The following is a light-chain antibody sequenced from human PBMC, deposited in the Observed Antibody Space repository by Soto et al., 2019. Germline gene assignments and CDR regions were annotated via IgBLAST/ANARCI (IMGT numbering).Light chain of an antibody. V-gene: IGKV1-5*01. J-gene: IGKJ1*01. Sequence: KLTQSPSSLSASVRDRVTITCRASQSMSSWLAWYQQKPGKAPKLLTYDASSLESGVPSRFSGSGSGTEFALTISSLQPDDFATYYCQQYNSYSWTFGQGTKVDI. CDR2: DAS. CDR3: QQYNSYSWT. CDR1: QSMSSW.